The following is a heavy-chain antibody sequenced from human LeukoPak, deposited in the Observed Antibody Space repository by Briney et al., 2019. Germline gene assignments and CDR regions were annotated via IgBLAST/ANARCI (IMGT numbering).Heavy chain of an antibody. D-gene: IGHD3-22*01. J-gene: IGHJ5*02. V-gene: IGHV4-34*01. CDR3: ATKNGYYYYDSSGYFWFDP. Sequence: SETLSLTCAVYGGSFSGYYWSWIRQPPGKGLEWIGEINHSGSTNYNPSLKSRVTISVDTSKNQFSLKLSSVTAADTAVYYCATKNGYYYYDSSGYFWFDPWGQGTLVTVSS. CDR1: GGSFSGYY. CDR2: INHSGST.